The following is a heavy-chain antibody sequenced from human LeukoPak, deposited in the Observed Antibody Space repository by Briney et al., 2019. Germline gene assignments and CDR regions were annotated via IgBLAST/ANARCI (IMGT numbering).Heavy chain of an antibody. CDR2: INPNSGST. V-gene: IGHV1-2*02. Sequence: EASVKASRKASGYTFTAYYMHWVRQPHRQVIEWMGWINPNSGSTNYAQKFQGRVTMTRDTSISTAYMELSRLRSDDTAVYYCARDTSYSNPFDYWGQGTLVTVSS. CDR3: ARDTSYSNPFDY. J-gene: IGHJ4*02. D-gene: IGHD4-11*01. CDR1: GYTFTAYY.